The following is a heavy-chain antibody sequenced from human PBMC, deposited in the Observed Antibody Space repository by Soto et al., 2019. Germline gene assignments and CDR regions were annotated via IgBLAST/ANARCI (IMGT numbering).Heavy chain of an antibody. CDR2: ISGSGGST. V-gene: IGHV3-23*01. CDR1: GFTFSSYA. D-gene: IGHD3-22*01. CDR3: AKAPLMITMIVVVITNFDY. Sequence: GGSLRLSCAASGFTFSSYAMSWVRQAPGKGLEWVSAISGSGGSTYYADSVKGRFTISRDNSKNTLYLQMNSLRAEDTAVYYCAKAPLMITMIVVVITNFDYWGQGTPVTVS. J-gene: IGHJ4*02.